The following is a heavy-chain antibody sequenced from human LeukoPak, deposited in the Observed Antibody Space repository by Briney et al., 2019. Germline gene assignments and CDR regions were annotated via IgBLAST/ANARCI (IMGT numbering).Heavy chain of an antibody. CDR2: ISGSGST. CDR3: ARNSCPSGSCYDNRGYFDY. J-gene: IGHJ4*02. Sequence: SETLSLTCSVSGDSISYFYWSWIRQAAGKGLEWIGRISGSGSTDYNPSLKSRITISVDTSKNQFSLKLSSVTAADTAVYYCARNSCPSGSCYDNRGYFDYWGQGTLVTVSS. D-gene: IGHD2-15*01. V-gene: IGHV4-4*07. CDR1: GDSISYFY.